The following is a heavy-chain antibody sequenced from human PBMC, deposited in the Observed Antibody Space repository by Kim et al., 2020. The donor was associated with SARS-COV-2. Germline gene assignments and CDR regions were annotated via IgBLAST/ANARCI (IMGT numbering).Heavy chain of an antibody. Sequence: GGSLRLSCAASGFTFSSYEMNWVRQAPGKGLEWVSYISSSGSTIYYADSVKGRFTISRDNAKNSLYLQMNSLRAEDTAVYYCASPMGRITMKWDAFDIWGQGTMVTVSS. D-gene: IGHD3-22*01. CDR3: ASPMGRITMKWDAFDI. J-gene: IGHJ3*02. V-gene: IGHV3-48*03. CDR1: GFTFSSYE. CDR2: ISSSGSTI.